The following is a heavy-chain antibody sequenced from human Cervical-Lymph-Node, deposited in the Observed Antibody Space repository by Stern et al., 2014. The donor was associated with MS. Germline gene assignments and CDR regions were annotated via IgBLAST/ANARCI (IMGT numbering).Heavy chain of an antibody. Sequence: EVQLVESGGTLVQPGGSLRLSCAASGFTFSSYAMSWVRQAPGKGLEWVSVISCSDGSTFYADSVKGRFTISRDNSKNTLFLQMNSLRAEDTAVYYCAKVYGSGPFDYWGQGTLLTVSS. V-gene: IGHV3-23*04. CDR1: GFTFSSYA. D-gene: IGHD6-19*01. CDR2: ISCSDGST. CDR3: AKVYGSGPFDY. J-gene: IGHJ4*02.